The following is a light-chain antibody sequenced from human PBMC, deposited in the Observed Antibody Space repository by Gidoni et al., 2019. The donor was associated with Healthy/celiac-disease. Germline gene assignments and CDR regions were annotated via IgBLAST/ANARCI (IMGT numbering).Light chain of an antibody. J-gene: IGKJ1*01. CDR3: QKYNSYCT. Sequence: DIQMTQSPSTLSASVGDRVTITCRASQSISSWLAWYQQKPGKAPKLLIYKASSLESGVPSRFSGSGSGTEFTLTISRLQPDDFATYYCQKYNSYCTFGQGTKVEIK. CDR2: KAS. CDR1: QSISSW. V-gene: IGKV1-5*03.